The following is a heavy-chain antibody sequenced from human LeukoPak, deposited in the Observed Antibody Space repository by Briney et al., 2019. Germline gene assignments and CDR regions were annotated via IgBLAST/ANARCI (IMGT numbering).Heavy chain of an antibody. Sequence: SVKVSCKASGGTFSSYAISWMRQAPGQGLEWMGGIIPIFGTANYAQKFQGRVAITTDESTSTAYMELSSLRSEDTAVYYCARDFFMITFGGAIGYWGQGTLVTVSS. CDR2: IIPIFGTA. CDR3: ARDFFMITFGGAIGY. J-gene: IGHJ4*02. CDR1: GGTFSSYA. D-gene: IGHD3-16*01. V-gene: IGHV1-69*05.